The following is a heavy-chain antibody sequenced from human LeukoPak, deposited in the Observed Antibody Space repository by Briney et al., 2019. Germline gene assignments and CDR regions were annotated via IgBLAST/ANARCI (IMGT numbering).Heavy chain of an antibody. Sequence: PGGSLRLSCAASGFTFSSYWMSWIRQAPGKGLEWVSYISPDDTDVDYADSLKGRFTISRDNAKNSLFLQMNSLRAEDTAVYYCARNHGDYWGQGTVVTVSS. CDR2: ISPDDTDV. CDR3: ARNHGDY. CDR1: GFTFSSYW. V-gene: IGHV3-11*04. D-gene: IGHD1-14*01. J-gene: IGHJ4*02.